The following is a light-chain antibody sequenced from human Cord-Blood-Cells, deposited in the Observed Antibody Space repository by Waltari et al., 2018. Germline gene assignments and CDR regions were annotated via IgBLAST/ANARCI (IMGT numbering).Light chain of an antibody. CDR3: QQRSNWRGT. CDR2: DAS. V-gene: IGKV3-11*01. J-gene: IGKJ3*01. Sequence: EIVLTQSPANLSLSPGERATLSCRASQRVSSNLAWYQQKPDQAPSLLSYDASNRATGIQARFRCGWSGTDFTLTISSLEPEDFAVYYCQQRSNWRGTFGPGTKVDIK. CDR1: QRVSSN.